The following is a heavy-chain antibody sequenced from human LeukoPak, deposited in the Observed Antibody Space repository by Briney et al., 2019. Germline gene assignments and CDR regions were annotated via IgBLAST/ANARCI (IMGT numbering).Heavy chain of an antibody. J-gene: IGHJ2*01. Sequence: PSETLSLTCTVSGDSISSYYWSWIRQPPGKGLEWIGYKYYSGSTNYNPSLKSRVTISLDTSRNQFSLKLSSVTAADTAVYYCARTYYYDSSGYYSWYFDLWGRGTLVTVSS. V-gene: IGHV4-59*13. CDR1: GDSISSYY. D-gene: IGHD3-22*01. CDR3: ARTYYYDSSGYYSWYFDL. CDR2: KYYSGST.